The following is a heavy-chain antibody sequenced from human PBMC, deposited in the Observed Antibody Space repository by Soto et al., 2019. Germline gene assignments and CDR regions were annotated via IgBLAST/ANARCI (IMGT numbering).Heavy chain of an antibody. J-gene: IGHJ5*02. CDR3: ARHAPCDTTFWQGAPNWFDP. V-gene: IGHV5-10-1*01. CDR1: GYIFTNYW. D-gene: IGHD3-9*01. CDR2: IDPSDSYN. Sequence: EVQLVQSGAEVKKPGESLRISCKGSGYIFTNYWISWVRQMPGKGLEWMGRIDPSDSYNTYSPSFQGHVTISADKSISTAYLQWRSLKASDTAIYYCARHAPCDTTFWQGAPNWFDPWGQGTLVTVSS.